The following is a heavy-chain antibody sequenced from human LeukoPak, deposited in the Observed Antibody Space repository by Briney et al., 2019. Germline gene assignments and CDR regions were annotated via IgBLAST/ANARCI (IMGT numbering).Heavy chain of an antibody. CDR1: GYTFTSYG. CDR2: ISAYNGNT. Sequence: ASVKVSCKASGYTFTSYGISWVRQAPGQGLEWMGWISAYNGNTNYAQKFQGRVTMTRNTSISTAYMELSSLRSEDTAVYYCARARYYYGSGSHYPYWGQGTLVTVSS. D-gene: IGHD3-10*01. CDR3: ARARYYYGSGSHYPY. J-gene: IGHJ4*02. V-gene: IGHV1-18*01.